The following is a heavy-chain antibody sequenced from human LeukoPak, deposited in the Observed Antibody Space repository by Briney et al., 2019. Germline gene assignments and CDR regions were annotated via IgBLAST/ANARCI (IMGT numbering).Heavy chain of an antibody. D-gene: IGHD2-2*01. CDR2: IMPIFGTA. CDR1: GGTFSSYA. Sequence: SVKVSCKASGGTFSSYAISWVRQAPGQGLEWMGGIMPIFGTANYAQKLQGRVTVTADESTSTAYMEMSSLRSEDTAVYYCARPTDIVVVPARHGGYYYGMDVWGKGTTVTVSS. J-gene: IGHJ6*04. V-gene: IGHV1-69*13. CDR3: ARPTDIVVVPARHGGYYYGMDV.